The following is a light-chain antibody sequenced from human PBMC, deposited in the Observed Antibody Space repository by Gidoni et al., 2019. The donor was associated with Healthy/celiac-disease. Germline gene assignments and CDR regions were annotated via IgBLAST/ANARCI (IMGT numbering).Light chain of an antibody. CDR3: QNYNSAPQT. CDR1: QVISNY. V-gene: IGKV1-27*01. Sequence: DIQMTQSPSSLSASVGDRVTITCRASQVISNYLAWYQQKPGKVPKLLISAASTLQSGVTSRFSGSGSGTDFTLTISSLQPEDVATYYCQNYNSAPQTFVQGTKVEIK. CDR2: AAS. J-gene: IGKJ1*01.